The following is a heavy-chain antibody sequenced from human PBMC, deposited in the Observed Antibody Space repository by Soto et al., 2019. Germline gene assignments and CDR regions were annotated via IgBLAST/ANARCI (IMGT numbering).Heavy chain of an antibody. J-gene: IGHJ3*01. V-gene: IGHV3-15*01. D-gene: IGHD3-22*01. Sequence: GGSLRLSCAASGFTFSNAWMSWVRQAPGKELEWGARIKNKMDGVATDYAAPVKGRFTISRDDSKNTLFLQMNSLKTEDTAVYYCTTDDISTYSPRVRDDAFDFWGQGTMVTVSS. CDR1: GFTFSNAW. CDR3: TTDDISTYSPRVRDDAFDF. CDR2: IKNKMDGVAT.